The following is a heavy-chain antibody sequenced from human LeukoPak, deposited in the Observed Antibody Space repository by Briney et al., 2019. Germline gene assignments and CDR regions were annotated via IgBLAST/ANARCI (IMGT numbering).Heavy chain of an antibody. CDR3: ARPISSGSIDY. Sequence: QPGGSLRLSYAASGFTFNTYWMHWVRQAPGKGLLWVSRITADESSTRYADSVKGRFTISRDNAKNTLYLQMNSLRAEDTAVYYCARPISSGSIDYWGQGTLVTVSS. D-gene: IGHD6-19*01. CDR2: ITADESST. CDR1: GFTFNTYW. V-gene: IGHV3-74*01. J-gene: IGHJ4*02.